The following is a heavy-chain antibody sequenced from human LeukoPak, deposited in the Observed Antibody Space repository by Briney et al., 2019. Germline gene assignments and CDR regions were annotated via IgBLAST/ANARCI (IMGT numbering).Heavy chain of an antibody. CDR2: IYYSGST. CDR3: ARDSRRVVVIDY. J-gene: IGHJ4*02. D-gene: IGHD3-22*01. Sequence: SETLSLTCTVSGGSISSSSYYWGWIRQPPGKGLEWIGSIYYSGSTYYNPSLKNRVTISVDTSKNQFSLKLSSVTAADTAVYYCARDSRRVVVIDYWGQGTLVTVSS. CDR1: GGSISSSSYY. V-gene: IGHV4-39*07.